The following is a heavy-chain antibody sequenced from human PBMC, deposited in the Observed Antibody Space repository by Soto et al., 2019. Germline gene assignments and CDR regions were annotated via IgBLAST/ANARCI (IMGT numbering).Heavy chain of an antibody. D-gene: IGHD6-19*01. CDR3: ARGDEQWLVSGYYFDY. CDR2: ISSSSSYT. V-gene: IGHV3-11*06. Sequence: QVQLVESGGGLVKPGGSLRLSCAASGFTFSDYYMSWIRQSPGKGLEWVSYISSSSSYTNYADSVKGRFTISRDNAKNSLYLQMYSLRAEDTAVYYCARGDEQWLVSGYYFDYWGQGTLVTVSS. J-gene: IGHJ4*02. CDR1: GFTFSDYY.